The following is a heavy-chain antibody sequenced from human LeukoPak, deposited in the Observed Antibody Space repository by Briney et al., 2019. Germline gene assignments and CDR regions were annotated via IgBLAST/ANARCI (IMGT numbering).Heavy chain of an antibody. J-gene: IGHJ5*02. CDR2: IYYSGST. V-gene: IGHV4-30-2*05. Sequence: SQTLSLTCAVSGGSISSGGYSWSWIRQPPGTGLEWIGYIYYSGSTYYNPSLKSRVTISVDTSKNQFSLKLSSVTAADTAVYYCAREEAAAGFDPWGQGTLVTVSS. D-gene: IGHD6-13*01. CDR1: GGSISSGGYS. CDR3: AREEAAAGFDP.